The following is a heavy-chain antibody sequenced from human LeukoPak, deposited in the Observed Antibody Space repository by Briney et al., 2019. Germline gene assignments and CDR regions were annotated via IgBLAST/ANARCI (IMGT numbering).Heavy chain of an antibody. J-gene: IGHJ6*02. CDR3: ARLRGSYYYGSGSPRPYYYYYGMDV. Sequence: SETLSLTCAVYGGSFSGYYWSWIRQPPGKGLEWIGEINHSGSTNYSPSLKSRVTISVDTSKNQFSLKLSSVTAADTAVYYCARLRGSYYYGSGSPRPYYYYYGMDVWGQGTTVTVSS. D-gene: IGHD3-10*01. CDR1: GGSFSGYY. CDR2: INHSGST. V-gene: IGHV4-34*01.